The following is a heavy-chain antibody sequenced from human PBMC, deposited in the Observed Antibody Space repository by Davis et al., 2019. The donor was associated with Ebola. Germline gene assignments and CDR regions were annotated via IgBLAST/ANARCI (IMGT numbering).Heavy chain of an antibody. J-gene: IGHJ4*02. V-gene: IGHV4-39*07. Sequence: PSETLSLTCTVSGGSISSSSYYWGWIRQPPGKGLEWIGSIYYSGSTHYNQSLKSRVTISVDKSENHFSLKLSSVTAADTAVYYCARDTGWSWGQGTLVTVSS. CDR3: ARDTGWS. CDR2: IYYSGST. CDR1: GGSISSSSYY. D-gene: IGHD3-3*01.